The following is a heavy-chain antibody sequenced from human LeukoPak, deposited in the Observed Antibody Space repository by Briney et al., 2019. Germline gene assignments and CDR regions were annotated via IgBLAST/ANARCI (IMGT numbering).Heavy chain of an antibody. CDR3: ARDFGTTGTWDV. Sequence: SLKLSCKASGVTFSSYAMSWVRQAPGQGLEWMGGIIASFGTANYAQKFQGRVTITTDESTSTVYMKLSSLRSEDTAVYYCARDFGTTGTWDVRGRGTTVTVSS. CDR2: IIASFGTA. J-gene: IGHJ6*04. CDR1: GVTFSSYA. V-gene: IGHV1-69*05. D-gene: IGHD1-1*01.